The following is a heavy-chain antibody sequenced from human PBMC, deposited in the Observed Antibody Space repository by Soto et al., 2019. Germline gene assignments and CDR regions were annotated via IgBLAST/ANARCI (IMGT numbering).Heavy chain of an antibody. Sequence: EVQLVESGGGLVQPGGSLRRSCAASGCTFSRYWMHWVRQVPGKGLVWVSRTNEDGTITNYADSVQGRFTISRDNAKTTLYLQMNRLRGEDTAVDYCASDLGGKPGFWGQGTVVTVTS. CDR2: TNEDGTIT. V-gene: IGHV3-74*01. D-gene: IGHD3-16*01. CDR3: ASDLGGKPGF. J-gene: IGHJ4*02. CDR1: GCTFSRYW.